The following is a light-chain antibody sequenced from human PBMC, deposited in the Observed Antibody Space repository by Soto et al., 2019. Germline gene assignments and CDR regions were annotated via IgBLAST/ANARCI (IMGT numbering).Light chain of an antibody. J-gene: IGKJ4*01. CDR3: QQRRDSPLT. Sequence: EIVMTQSPAPLSVSPGEGATRSCRASQGIGDTLAWYQQKPGQTPRLLIYDASNRATGIPARFSGSGSGTDFTLPISTLEPEDFAVYYCQQRRDSPLTFGGGTKVDIK. CDR1: QGIGDT. V-gene: IGKV3D-11*01. CDR2: DAS.